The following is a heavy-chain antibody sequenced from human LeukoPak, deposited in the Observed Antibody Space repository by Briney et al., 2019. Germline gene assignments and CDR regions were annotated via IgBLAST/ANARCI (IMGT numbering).Heavy chain of an antibody. CDR3: ALIAAAGKLADY. V-gene: IGHV4-34*01. D-gene: IGHD6-13*01. Sequence: SETLALTCPVYGGSFSGYYWSWFRQPPGKGLAWIGEINHSGSTNYNPSLKSRVTISVDTSKNQFSLKLSSVTAADTAVYYCALIAAAGKLADYWGQGTLVTVSS. J-gene: IGHJ4*02. CDR2: INHSGST. CDR1: GGSFSGYY.